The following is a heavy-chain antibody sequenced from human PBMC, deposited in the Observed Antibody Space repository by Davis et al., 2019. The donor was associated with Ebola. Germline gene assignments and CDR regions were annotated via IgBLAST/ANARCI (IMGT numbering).Heavy chain of an antibody. CDR3: ARIMTTVTTGWFDP. CDR1: GFTFSDYY. D-gene: IGHD4-17*01. Sequence: GESLKISCAASGFTFSDYYMSWIRQAPGKGLEWLSYISTSGSTIYYPDSVKGRFTISRDNAKNSLYLQMNSLRAEDTAVYYCARIMTTVTTGWFDPWGQGTLVTVSS. J-gene: IGHJ5*02. CDR2: ISTSGSTI. V-gene: IGHV3-11*01.